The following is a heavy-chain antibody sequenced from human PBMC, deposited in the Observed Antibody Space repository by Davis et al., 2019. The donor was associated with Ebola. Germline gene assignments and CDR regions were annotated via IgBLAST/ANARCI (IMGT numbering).Heavy chain of an antibody. Sequence: GESLKISCAVSGITFSRYAMHWVRQAPGKGLEWVAVISYDGSVTYHVDSVKGRFTISRDNSKDTLYLQMNTLRAEDTAVYYCAREYTDSSGRRLDYWGQGTLVTVSS. V-gene: IGHV3-30-3*01. CDR2: ISYDGSVT. CDR1: GITFSRYA. D-gene: IGHD2-2*02. J-gene: IGHJ4*02. CDR3: AREYTDSSGRRLDY.